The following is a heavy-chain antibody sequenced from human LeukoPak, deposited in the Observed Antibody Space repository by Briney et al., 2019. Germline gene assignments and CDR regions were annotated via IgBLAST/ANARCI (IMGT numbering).Heavy chain of an antibody. CDR1: GASISSGGNS. D-gene: IGHD2-15*01. J-gene: IGHJ4*02. Sequence: SETLSLTCAVSGASISSGGNSWSWIRQPPGKGLEWIGYIYHSGSTYYNPSLKSRVTISIDKSKNQFSLNLSSVTAADTAAYYCARDRGGRTYYFDYWGQGTLVTVSS. V-gene: IGHV4-30-2*01. CDR3: ARDRGGRTYYFDY. CDR2: IYHSGST.